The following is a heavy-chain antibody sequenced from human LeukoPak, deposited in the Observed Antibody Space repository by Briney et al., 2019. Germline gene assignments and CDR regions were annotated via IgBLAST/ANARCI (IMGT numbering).Heavy chain of an antibody. Sequence: GGSLRLSCAASGFTFSSYGMNWVRQAPGKGLEWVAVIWYDGSNKYYADSVKGRCTISRDNSKNTLYLQMNSLRAEDTAVYYCARDRGNWNYVAYGMDVWGQGTTVTVSS. V-gene: IGHV3-33*01. J-gene: IGHJ6*02. CDR2: IWYDGSNK. CDR3: ARDRGNWNYVAYGMDV. CDR1: GFTFSSYG. D-gene: IGHD1-7*01.